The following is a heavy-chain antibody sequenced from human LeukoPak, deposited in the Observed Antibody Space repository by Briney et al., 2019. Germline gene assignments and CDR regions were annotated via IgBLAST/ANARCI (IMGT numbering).Heavy chain of an antibody. J-gene: IGHJ6*03. CDR3: ARLKAAGSYYYYMDV. CDR1: GYAFTSYG. D-gene: IGHD6-13*01. Sequence: ASVKVSCKASGYAFTSYGISWVRQAPGQGLEWMGWISAYNGNTNYAQKLQGRVTMTTDTSTSTAYMELRSLRSDDTAVYYCARLKAAGSYYYYMDVWGKGTTVTVSS. V-gene: IGHV1-18*01. CDR2: ISAYNGNT.